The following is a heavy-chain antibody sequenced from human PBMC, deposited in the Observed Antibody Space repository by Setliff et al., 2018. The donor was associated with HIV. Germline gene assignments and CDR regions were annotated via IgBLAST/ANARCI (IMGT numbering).Heavy chain of an antibody. CDR1: GFTVSSNY. D-gene: IGHD1-26*01. V-gene: IGHV3-53*01. J-gene: IGHJ3*01. CDR3: AKPTSGLYPRSFDS. CDR2: IYSGGST. Sequence: GGSLRLSCAASGFTVSSNYMSWVRQAPGKGLEWVSVIYSGGSTYYADSVKGRFTISRDNSKNMLFLQMNSLTPEDTAIYYCAKPTSGLYPRSFDSWGQGTKVTVSS.